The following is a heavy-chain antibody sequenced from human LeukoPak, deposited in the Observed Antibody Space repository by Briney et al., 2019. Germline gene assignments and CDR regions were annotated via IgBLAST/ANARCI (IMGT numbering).Heavy chain of an antibody. J-gene: IGHJ6*03. CDR1: GGSISSYY. Sequence: PSETLSLTCTVSGGSISSYYWSWIRQPAGKGLEWIGRTYTSGSTNYNPSLKSRVTMSVDTSKNQFSLKLSSVTAADTAVYYCARDKIRAVTRAGGYYMDVWGKGTTVTVSS. V-gene: IGHV4-4*07. CDR2: TYTSGST. D-gene: IGHD4-11*01. CDR3: ARDKIRAVTRAGGYYMDV.